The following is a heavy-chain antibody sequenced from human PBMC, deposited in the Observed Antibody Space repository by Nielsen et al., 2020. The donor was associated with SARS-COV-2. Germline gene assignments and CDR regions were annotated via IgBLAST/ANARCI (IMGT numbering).Heavy chain of an antibody. J-gene: IGHJ4*02. V-gene: IGHV3-7*01. Sequence: GESLKISCAASGFSFRTSWMNWVRQGPGKRLEWVANINPDGSMKRHVDSVMGRFTISRDNAKNSLYLQMNSLRAEDTAVYYCARDPGTYGAYFDYWGQGTLVTVSS. CDR2: INPDGSMK. CDR1: GFSFRTSW. CDR3: ARDPGTYGAYFDY. D-gene: IGHD1-26*01.